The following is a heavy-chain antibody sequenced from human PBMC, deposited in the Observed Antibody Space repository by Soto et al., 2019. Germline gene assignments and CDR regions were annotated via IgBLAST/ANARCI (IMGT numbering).Heavy chain of an antibody. CDR2: IYYSGST. CDR3: ARHDVDTAMVEY. V-gene: IGHV4-39*01. D-gene: IGHD5-18*01. CDR1: GGSISSGSYY. J-gene: IGHJ4*02. Sequence: SETLSLTCTVSGGSISSGSYYWGWIRQPPGKGLEWIGSIYYSGSTYDNPSLKSRVTISVDTSKNQFSLKLSSVTAADTAVYSCARHDVDTAMVEYWGQGTLVTVSS.